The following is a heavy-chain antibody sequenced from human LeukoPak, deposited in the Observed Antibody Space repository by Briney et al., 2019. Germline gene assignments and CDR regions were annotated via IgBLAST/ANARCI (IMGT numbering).Heavy chain of an antibody. V-gene: IGHV3-30*03. D-gene: IGHD5-24*01. CDR2: ISYDGSNK. J-gene: IGHJ4*02. CDR3: ARLRSTQLRYFDIDH. Sequence: GRSLRLSCAASGFTFSSYGMHWVRQAPGKGLEWVAVISYDGSNKYYADSVKGRFTISRDNSKNTLYLQMNSLRAEDTAVYFCARLRSTQLRYFDIDHWGQGTLVTVSS. CDR1: GFTFSSYG.